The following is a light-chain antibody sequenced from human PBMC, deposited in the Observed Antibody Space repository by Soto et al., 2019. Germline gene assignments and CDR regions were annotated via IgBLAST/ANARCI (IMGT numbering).Light chain of an antibody. CDR1: SNGVGGYNY. Sequence: QYALTQPASVSGSPGQSITISCTGTSNGVGGYNYVSWFQQHPGKAPKLMIYEVSNRPSGVSNRFSGSRSGNTASLTISGLQSEDEAEYYCNSYTNNNTFVFGTGTKLTVL. CDR3: NSYTNNNTFV. CDR2: EVS. J-gene: IGLJ1*01. V-gene: IGLV2-14*01.